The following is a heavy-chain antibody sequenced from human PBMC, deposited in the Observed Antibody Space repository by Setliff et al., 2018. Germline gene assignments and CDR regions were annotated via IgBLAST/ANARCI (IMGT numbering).Heavy chain of an antibody. V-gene: IGHV1-2*06. CDR1: GYAFTGYY. CDR2: INPNSGGT. Sequence: ASVKVSCKASGYAFTGYYIHWVRQAPGQGLEWMGRINPNSGGTNYAQNLQGRVTMTTDTSTSTAYMELRSLTSDDMAVYYCARVRSPALLAITNNWFDPWGQGTLVTVSS. J-gene: IGHJ5*02. CDR3: ARVRSPALLAITNNWFDP. D-gene: IGHD3-3*01.